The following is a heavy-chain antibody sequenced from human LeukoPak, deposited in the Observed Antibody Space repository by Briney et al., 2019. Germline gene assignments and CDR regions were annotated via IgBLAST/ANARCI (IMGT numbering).Heavy chain of an antibody. CDR3: ASTKTIAARAFDI. V-gene: IGHV4-39*01. CDR2: IYYTGTT. CDR1: GGSISVYY. Sequence: PSETLSLTCTVSGGSISVYYWGWIRQPPGKGLEWIGSIYYTGTTYYNPSLKSRVTISVDTSKNQFSLKLSSVTAADTAVYYCASTKTIAARAFDIWGQGTMVTVSS. D-gene: IGHD6-6*01. J-gene: IGHJ3*02.